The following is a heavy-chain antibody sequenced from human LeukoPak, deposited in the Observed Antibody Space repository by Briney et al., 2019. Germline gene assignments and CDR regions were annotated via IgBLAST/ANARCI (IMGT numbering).Heavy chain of an antibody. Sequence: GESLKISCKGSGYSFTSYWIGWVRQMPGKGLEWMGIIYPGDSDTRYSPPFQGQVTISADKSISTAYLQWSSPEASDTAMYYCARIYYDSSGYYVYYFDYWGQGTLVTVSS. V-gene: IGHV5-51*01. J-gene: IGHJ4*02. CDR1: GYSFTSYW. CDR2: IYPGDSDT. D-gene: IGHD3-22*01. CDR3: ARIYYDSSGYYVYYFDY.